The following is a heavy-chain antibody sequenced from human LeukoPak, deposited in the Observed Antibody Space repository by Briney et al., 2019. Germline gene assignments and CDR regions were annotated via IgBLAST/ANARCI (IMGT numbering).Heavy chain of an antibody. CDR3: ASGGYCSSTSCQYGNAFDI. CDR1: GYTFTSYD. J-gene: IGHJ3*02. D-gene: IGHD2-2*01. V-gene: IGHV1-8*01. Sequence: ASVKVSCKASGYTFTSYDINWVRQATRQGLEWMGWMNPNSGNTGYAQKFQGRVTMTRNTSISTAYMELSSLRSEDTAVYYCASGGYCSSTSCQYGNAFDIWGQGTMVTVSS. CDR2: MNPNSGNT.